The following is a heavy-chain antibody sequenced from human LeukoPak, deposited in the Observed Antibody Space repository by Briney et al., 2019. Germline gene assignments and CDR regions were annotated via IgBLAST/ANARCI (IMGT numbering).Heavy chain of an antibody. CDR2: IIPIFGTA. J-gene: IGHJ4*02. D-gene: IGHD6-6*01. V-gene: IGHV1-69*05. Sequence: SVKVSCKASGGTFSSYAISWVRQAPGQGLEWMGGIIPIFGTANYAQKLQGRVTMTTDTSTSTAYMELRSLRSDDTAVYYCARDIAAPLDYWGQGTLVTVSS. CDR1: GGTFSSYA. CDR3: ARDIAAPLDY.